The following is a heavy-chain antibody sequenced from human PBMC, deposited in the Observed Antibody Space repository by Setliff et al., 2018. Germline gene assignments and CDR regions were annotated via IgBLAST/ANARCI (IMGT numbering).Heavy chain of an antibody. D-gene: IGHD2-21*01. J-gene: IGHJ4*02. V-gene: IGHV1-3*03. Sequence: GASVKVSCKASGYTFTSYAIHWVRQAPGQRLEWMGCINAGNGNTKYSQEFQDRVTFTRDTFAETAYMELRSLTSDDMAVYYCARGYCDGIGCSAPLYYFDSWGQGTLVTVSS. CDR2: INAGNGNT. CDR3: ARGYCDGIGCSAPLYYFDS. CDR1: GYTFTSYA.